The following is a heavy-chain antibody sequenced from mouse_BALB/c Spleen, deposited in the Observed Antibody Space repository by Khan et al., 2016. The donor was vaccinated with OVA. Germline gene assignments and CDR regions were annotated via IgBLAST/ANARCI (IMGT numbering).Heavy chain of an antibody. D-gene: IGHD2-1*01. CDR1: GFSLTSYG. J-gene: IGHJ4*01. CDR3: VKQNHGTLYAVDY. Sequence: QMQLEESGPGLVAPSQSLSITCTVSGFSLTSYGVSWVRQPPGKGLEWLGVIWGDGNTNYHSTLISRLSISKDDSKSQVFVKLNSLQTDDTATYYCVKQNHGTLYAVDYWGQGTSVTVSS. CDR2: IWGDGNT. V-gene: IGHV2-3*01.